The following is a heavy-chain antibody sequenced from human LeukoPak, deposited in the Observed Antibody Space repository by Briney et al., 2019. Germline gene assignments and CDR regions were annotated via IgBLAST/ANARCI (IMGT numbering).Heavy chain of an antibody. CDR1: GYTFTSYG. D-gene: IGHD3-22*01. J-gene: IGHJ6*02. V-gene: IGHV1-18*01. CDR3: ATQYYYDSSGYRGGDV. CDR2: ISAYNGNT. Sequence: ASVKVSCKASGYTFTSYGISWVRQAPGQGLEWMGWISAYNGNTNYAQKLQGRVTMTTDTSTSTAYMEVRSLRSDDTAVYYCATQYYYDSSGYRGGDVWGQGTTVTVSS.